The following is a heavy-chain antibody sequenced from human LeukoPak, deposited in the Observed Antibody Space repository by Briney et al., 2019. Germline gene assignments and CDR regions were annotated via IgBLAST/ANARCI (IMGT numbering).Heavy chain of an antibody. CDR3: AKDPRYSDYVNWFDP. J-gene: IGHJ5*02. CDR2: ISGSGGST. V-gene: IGHV3-23*01. D-gene: IGHD4-11*01. Sequence: GGSLRLPCAASGFIFRSYAMSWVRQAPGKGLEWVSTISGSGGSTYYADSVKGRFTISRDNSKNTLYLQVNSLRAEDTAVYYCAKDPRYSDYVNWFDPWGQGTLVTVSS. CDR1: GFIFRSYA.